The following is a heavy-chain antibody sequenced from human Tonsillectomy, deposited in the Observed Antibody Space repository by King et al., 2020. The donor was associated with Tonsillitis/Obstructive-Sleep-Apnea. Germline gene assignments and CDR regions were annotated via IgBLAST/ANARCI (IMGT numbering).Heavy chain of an antibody. CDR1: GFAFSTYS. J-gene: IGHJ6*03. Sequence: VQLVESGGGLVQPGGSLRLSCAASGFAFSTYSINWVRQAPGKGLEWVLYISGGGTTIHYAESVKGRFTISRDYAKNSLYVQMTSLRDEDTAVYYCARIPGSYHYYMDIWGQGTPVTVSS. CDR3: ARIPGSYHYYMDI. V-gene: IGHV3-48*02. CDR2: ISGGGTTI.